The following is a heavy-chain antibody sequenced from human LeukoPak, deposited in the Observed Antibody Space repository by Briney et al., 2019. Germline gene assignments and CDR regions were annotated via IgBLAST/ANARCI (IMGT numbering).Heavy chain of an antibody. CDR3: ARSVDGVLNDY. CDR1: GGSISSGGYS. CDR2: IYHSGST. V-gene: IGHV4-30-2*01. D-gene: IGHD5-12*01. J-gene: IGHJ4*02. Sequence: SQTLSLTCAVSGGSISSGGYSWSWIRQPPGKGLEWIGYIYHSGSTYYNPSLKSRVTISVDRSKNQFSLKLGSVTAADTAVYYCARSVDGVLNDYWGQGTLVTVSS.